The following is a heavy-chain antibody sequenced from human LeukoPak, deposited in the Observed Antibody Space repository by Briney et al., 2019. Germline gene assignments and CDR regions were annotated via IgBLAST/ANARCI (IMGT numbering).Heavy chain of an antibody. V-gene: IGHV1-8*01. CDR1: GYTFTSYD. D-gene: IGHD6-13*01. J-gene: IGHJ6*02. CDR2: MNPNSGNT. CDR3: ARAFSSSSWHQWLVDYYYGMDV. Sequence: GASVKVSCKASGYTFTSYDINWVRQATGQGLEWMGWMNPNSGNTGYAQKFQGRVTMTRNTSISTAYMELSSLRSEDTAVYYCARAFSSSSWHQWLVDYYYGMDVWGQGTTVTVSS.